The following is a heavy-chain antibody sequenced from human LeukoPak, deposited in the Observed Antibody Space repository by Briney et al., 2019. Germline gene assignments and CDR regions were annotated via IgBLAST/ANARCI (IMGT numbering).Heavy chain of an antibody. CDR3: AKDPGSDSSASPHFGS. V-gene: IGHV3-30*02. CDR2: IRSDGSNK. D-gene: IGHD3-22*01. CDR1: GFAFSRYG. Sequence: GGSLRLSCAPSGFAFSRYGMHWVRQAPGKGLEWVAFIRSDGSNKYYADSVKGRFTISRDNSKNTLCLQMNSLRAEDTAVYYCAKDPGSDSSASPHFGSWGQGTLVTVSS. J-gene: IGHJ4*02.